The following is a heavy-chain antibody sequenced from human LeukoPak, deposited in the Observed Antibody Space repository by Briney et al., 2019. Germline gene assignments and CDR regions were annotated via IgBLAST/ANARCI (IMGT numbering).Heavy chain of an antibody. Sequence: SETLSLTCTVSGGSISSYYWSWIRQPAGKGLEWIGRIYTSGSTNYNPSLKSRVTMSVDTSKNQFSLKLSSVTAADTAVYYCARSAALYCSGGSCYPEDYYYYGMDVWGQGTTVTVSS. CDR2: IYTSGST. V-gene: IGHV4-4*07. CDR3: ARSAALYCSGGSCYPEDYYYYGMDV. J-gene: IGHJ6*02. CDR1: GGSISSYY. D-gene: IGHD2-15*01.